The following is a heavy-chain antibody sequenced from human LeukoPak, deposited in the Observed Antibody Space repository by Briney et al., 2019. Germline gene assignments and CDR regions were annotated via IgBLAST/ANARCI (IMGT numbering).Heavy chain of an antibody. CDR3: ARAPVYYDFWSGSYYYYYGMDV. D-gene: IGHD3-3*01. CDR1: GGSFSGYY. J-gene: IGHJ6*02. V-gene: IGHV4-34*01. CDR2: INHSGST. Sequence: SETLSLTCAVYGGSFSGYYWSWIRQPPGKGLEWIGEINHSGSTNYNPSLKSRVTISVDTSKNQFSLKLSSVTAADTAVYYCARAPVYYDFWSGSYYYYYGMDVWGQGTTVTVSS.